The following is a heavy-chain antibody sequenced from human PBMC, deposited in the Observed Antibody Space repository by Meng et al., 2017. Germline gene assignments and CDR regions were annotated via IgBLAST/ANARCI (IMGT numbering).Heavy chain of an antibody. J-gene: IGHJ4*02. V-gene: IGHV4-4*02. Sequence: QGLLRASGPGLVKPSGTLSLTCVVSGGSISSSNWWSLVRQPPGKGLEWIGEIYHSGSTNYNPSLKSRVTISVDKSKNQFSLKLSSVTAADTAVYYCARIGDWGSTRYFDYWGQGTLVTVSS. CDR2: IYHSGST. CDR3: ARIGDWGSTRYFDY. D-gene: IGHD7-27*01. CDR1: GGSISSSNW.